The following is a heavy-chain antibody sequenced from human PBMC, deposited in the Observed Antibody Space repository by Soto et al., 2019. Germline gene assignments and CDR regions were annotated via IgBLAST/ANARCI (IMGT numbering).Heavy chain of an antibody. V-gene: IGHV4-59*01. J-gene: IGHJ3*02. D-gene: IGHD3-3*01. CDR2: LYYTETT. Sequence: SETLSLTCSVSGGSISTYYWSWIRQPPGKXLEWIGYLYYTETTNYNPSLMSRVTMSVDTSKNQFSLKLNSVTAADAAVYYCARGRRITIFGVVMIDAFDIWGQGTMVTVSS. CDR3: ARGRRITIFGVVMIDAFDI. CDR1: GGSISTYY.